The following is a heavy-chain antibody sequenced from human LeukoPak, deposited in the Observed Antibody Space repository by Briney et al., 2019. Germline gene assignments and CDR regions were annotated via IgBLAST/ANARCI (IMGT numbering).Heavy chain of an antibody. CDR2: IYYSGST. CDR1: GGSISSSSYY. V-gene: IGHV4-39*01. J-gene: IGHJ3*02. Sequence: SETLSLTCTVSGGSISSSSYYWGWIRQPPGKGLEWIGSIYYSGSTYYNPSLKSRVTISVDTSKNQFSLKLSSVTAADTAVYYCARRGFTIFGVAIRPKGAFDIWGQGTMVTVSS. CDR3: ARRGFTIFGVAIRPKGAFDI. D-gene: IGHD3-3*01.